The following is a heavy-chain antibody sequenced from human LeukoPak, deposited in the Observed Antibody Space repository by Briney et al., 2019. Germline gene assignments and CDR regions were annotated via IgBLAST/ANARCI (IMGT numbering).Heavy chain of an antibody. V-gene: IGHV3-23*01. J-gene: IGHJ3*02. D-gene: IGHD6-6*01. CDR1: GFTFSSYA. Sequence: AGSLRLSCAASGFTFSSYAMSWVRQAPGKGLEWVSSISGNGGSTYYAVSVQGRFTISRDNSKNTLYLQMNSLKVEDTAVYYCAKNRWAARIIIDAFDIWGQGTMVTVSS. CDR3: AKNRWAARIIIDAFDI. CDR2: ISGNGGST.